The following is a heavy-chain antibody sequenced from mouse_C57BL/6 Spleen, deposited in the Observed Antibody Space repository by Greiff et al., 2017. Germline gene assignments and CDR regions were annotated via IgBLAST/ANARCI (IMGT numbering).Heavy chain of an antibody. CDR3: AIYYYGSSLYAMDY. CDR1: GFNIKNTY. Sequence: DVKLVESVAELVRPGASVKLSCTASGFNIKNTYMHWVKQRPEQGLEWIGRIDPANGNKKYAPKFQGKATITADTSSNTAYLQLSSLTSEDTAIYYSAIYYYGSSLYAMDYWGQGTSVTVSS. CDR2: IDPANGNK. D-gene: IGHD1-1*01. J-gene: IGHJ4*01. V-gene: IGHV14-3*01.